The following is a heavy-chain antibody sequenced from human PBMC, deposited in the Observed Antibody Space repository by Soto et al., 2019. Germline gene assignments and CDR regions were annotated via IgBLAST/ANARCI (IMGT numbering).Heavy chain of an antibody. V-gene: IGHV4-34*01. CDR2: INHSGST. CDR3: ANSFGYGSGDY. D-gene: IGHD3-10*01. CDR1: GGSFSNYY. Sequence: QVQLQQWGAGLLKPSETLSLTCAVYGGSFSNYYWSWIRQPPGKGLEWIGEINHSGSTNYNPSLKSRVTISVDTSKNQFSLKLSSVTAADTAVYYCANSFGYGSGDYWGQGPLVTVSS. J-gene: IGHJ4*02.